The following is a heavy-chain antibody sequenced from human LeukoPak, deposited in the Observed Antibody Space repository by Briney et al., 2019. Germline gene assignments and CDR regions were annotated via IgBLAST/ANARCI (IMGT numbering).Heavy chain of an antibody. Sequence: SETLSLTCTVSGGSISSGDYYWSWIRQPPGKGLEWIGYIYYSGSTYYNPSLKSRVTISVDTSKNQISLKLSSVTAADTAVYYCARDKGYYDSSGYPLPHAFDIWGQGTMVTVSS. CDR1: GGSISSGDYY. V-gene: IGHV4-30-4*01. CDR2: IYYSGST. CDR3: ARDKGYYDSSGYPLPHAFDI. J-gene: IGHJ3*02. D-gene: IGHD3-22*01.